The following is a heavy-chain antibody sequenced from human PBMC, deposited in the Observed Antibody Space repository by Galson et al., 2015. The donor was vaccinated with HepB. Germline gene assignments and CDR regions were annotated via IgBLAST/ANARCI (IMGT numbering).Heavy chain of an antibody. CDR3: AKCNIPSGNFYPLGDPYFDS. CDR2: NSGTGDHT. Sequence: SLRLSCAASGFNFRNYGMFWVRQAPGKGLEWLSANSGTGDHTYYADSVKGRFTISRDNSQNTVYLQMSGLGAEETALYYCAKCNIPSGNFYPLGDPYFDSWGQGALVTVSS. J-gene: IGHJ4*02. D-gene: IGHD3-10*01. CDR1: GFNFRNYG. V-gene: IGHV3-23*01.